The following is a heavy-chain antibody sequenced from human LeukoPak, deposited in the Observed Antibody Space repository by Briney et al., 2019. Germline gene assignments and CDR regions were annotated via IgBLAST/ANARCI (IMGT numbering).Heavy chain of an antibody. CDR1: GFTFSSYA. V-gene: IGHV3-23*01. CDR3: AKLLSSWLGYYYGMDV. Sequence: GGSLRLSCAASGFTFSSYAMSWVRQAPGKGLEWVSAISGSGGSTYYADSVKGRFTISRDNSKNTLYLQMNSLRAEDTAVYYCAKLLSSWLGYYYGMDVWGQGTTVTVSS. CDR2: ISGSGGST. J-gene: IGHJ6*02. D-gene: IGHD6-13*01.